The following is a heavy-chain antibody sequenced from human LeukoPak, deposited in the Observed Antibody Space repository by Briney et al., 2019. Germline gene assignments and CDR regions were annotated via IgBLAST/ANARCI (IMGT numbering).Heavy chain of an antibody. D-gene: IGHD6-19*01. CDR2: ISSSSSTI. CDR1: GFTFSSYG. Sequence: GGSLRLSCAASGFTFSSYGMHWVRQAPGKGLEWVSYISSSSSTIYYADSVRGRFTISRDNARNSLYLHMNSLRAEDTAVYYCIVLAVAGTLGFDYWGQGTLVTVSS. V-gene: IGHV3-48*01. CDR3: IVLAVAGTLGFDY. J-gene: IGHJ4*02.